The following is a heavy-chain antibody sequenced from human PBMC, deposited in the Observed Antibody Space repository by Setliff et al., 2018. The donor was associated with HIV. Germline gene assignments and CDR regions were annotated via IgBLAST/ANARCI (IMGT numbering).Heavy chain of an antibody. CDR2: SGSSGSTI. CDR3: ASSPYSRCLFDY. V-gene: IGHV3-11*04. CDR1: GFTFSDYY. Sequence: GGSLRLSCAASGFTFSDYYMSWLRQDPAKGLAWVAYSGSSGSTIYYADQVKGRFTSSRDNSKNTLFLKMDSPRAEDTDVYYCASSPYSRCLFDYWGQGTLVTVSS. D-gene: IGHD6-13*01. J-gene: IGHJ4*02.